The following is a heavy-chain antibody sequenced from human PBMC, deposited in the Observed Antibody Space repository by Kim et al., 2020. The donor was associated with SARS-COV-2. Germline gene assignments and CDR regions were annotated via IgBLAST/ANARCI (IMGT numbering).Heavy chain of an antibody. CDR3: ARDPSDGYNVDIDY. D-gene: IGHD5-12*01. CDR2: IWFDASNI. V-gene: IGHV3-33*01. J-gene: IGHJ4*02. Sequence: GGSLRLSCAASGFTFSSHGMHWVRQAPGQGLEWVAVIWFDASNIYYADSVKGRFTISRDNSKNTLFLQMNSLRVEDTAVYFCARDPSDGYNVDIDYWGQGTLVTVSS. CDR1: GFTFSSHG.